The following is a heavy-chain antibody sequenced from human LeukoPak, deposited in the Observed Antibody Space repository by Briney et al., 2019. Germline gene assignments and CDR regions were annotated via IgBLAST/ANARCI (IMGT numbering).Heavy chain of an antibody. CDR2: ISWNSGSI. V-gene: IGHV3-9*01. D-gene: IGHD3-10*01. CDR3: AKGANYGSPNRYYFDY. J-gene: IGHJ4*02. CDR1: GFTFDDYA. Sequence: GRSLRLSCAASGFTFDDYAMHWVRQAPGKGLEWVSGISWNSGSIGYAGSVRGRFTISRDNAKNSLYLQINSLRAEDTALYYCAKGANYGSPNRYYFDYWGQGTLVTVSS.